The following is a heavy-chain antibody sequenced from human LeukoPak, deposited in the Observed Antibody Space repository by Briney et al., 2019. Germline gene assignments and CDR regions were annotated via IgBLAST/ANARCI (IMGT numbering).Heavy chain of an antibody. J-gene: IGHJ6*03. Sequence: GESLRLSCTVSGFTVSSNSMSWVRQAPGKGLEWVSFIYSAGSTHYSDSVKGRFTISIDNSKNTLYLQMNSLRAEDTAVYYCASLVVPAAVYYYMDVWGKGTTVTISS. CDR2: IYSAGST. CDR3: ASLVVPAAVYYYMDV. V-gene: IGHV3-53*01. CDR1: GFTVSSNS. D-gene: IGHD2-2*01.